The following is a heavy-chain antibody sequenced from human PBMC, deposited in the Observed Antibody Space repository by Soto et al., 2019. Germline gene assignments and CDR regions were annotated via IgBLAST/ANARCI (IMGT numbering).Heavy chain of an antibody. V-gene: IGHV3-48*01. Sequence: GGSLRLSCAASGFTFSYYSLNWVRQAPGKGLEWVSYISGDSITIYYADSVKGRFTISRDNAKNSLYLQMNSLRAEDTSVYYCARGISNRVVYDYWGQGTLVTGSS. CDR1: GFTFSYYS. CDR2: ISGDSITI. CDR3: ARGISNRVVYDY. J-gene: IGHJ4*02. D-gene: IGHD3-3*01.